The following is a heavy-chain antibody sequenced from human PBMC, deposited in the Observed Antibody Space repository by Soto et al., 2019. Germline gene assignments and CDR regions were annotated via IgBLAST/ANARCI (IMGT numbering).Heavy chain of an antibody. V-gene: IGHV3-7*03. CDR2: IKQDGSEK. CDR3: ARAKRYYDSSGYPDY. CDR1: GFTFSSYW. J-gene: IGHJ4*02. Sequence: VGSLRLSCAASGFTFSSYWMSWVRQAPGKGLEWVANIKQDGSEKYYVDSVKGRFTISRDNAKNSLYLQMNSLRAEDTAVYYCARAKRYYDSSGYPDYWGQGTLVTVS. D-gene: IGHD3-22*01.